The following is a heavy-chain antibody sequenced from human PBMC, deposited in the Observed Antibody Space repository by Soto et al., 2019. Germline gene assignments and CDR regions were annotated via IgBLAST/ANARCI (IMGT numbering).Heavy chain of an antibody. Sequence: SETLSLTCAVYGGSFSGYYWSWIRQPPGKGLEWIGEINHSGSTNYNPSLKSRVTISVDTSKNQFSLKLSSVTAADTAVYYCARALHRYMDQGVGARFYPFGQRTLVTVSS. J-gene: IGHJ5*01. CDR2: INHSGST. CDR1: GGSFSGYY. V-gene: IGHV4-34*01. CDR3: ARALHRYMDQGVGARFYP. D-gene: IGHD3-10*01.